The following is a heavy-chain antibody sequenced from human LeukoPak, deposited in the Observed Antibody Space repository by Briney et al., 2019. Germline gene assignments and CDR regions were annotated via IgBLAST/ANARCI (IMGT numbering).Heavy chain of an antibody. J-gene: IGHJ4*02. CDR2: IRSNAYGGTT. Sequence: GGSLRLSCTASGFTVGDYAISWVRQVPGRRLEWVGFIRSNAYGGTTEYAASVKGRFTISRDDSNSIAYLQMNILKTEDTAVYYCTSGIAAAGTRYWGQGTLVTISS. V-gene: IGHV3-49*04. CDR3: TSGIAAAGTRY. D-gene: IGHD6-13*01. CDR1: GFTVGDYA.